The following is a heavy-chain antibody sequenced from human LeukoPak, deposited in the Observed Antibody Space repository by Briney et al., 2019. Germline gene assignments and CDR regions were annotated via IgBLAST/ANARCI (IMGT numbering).Heavy chain of an antibody. D-gene: IGHD3-10*01. CDR1: GGTFSSYA. CDR2: IIPILGIA. CDR3: ARAQPLYGSGSYFGDGMDV. Sequence: ASVKVSCKASGGTFSSYAISWVRQAPGQGLEWMGRIIPILGIANYAQKFQGRVTITADKSTSTAYMELSSLRSEDTAVYYCARAQPLYGSGSYFGDGMDVWGQGTTVTVSS. J-gene: IGHJ6*02. V-gene: IGHV1-69*04.